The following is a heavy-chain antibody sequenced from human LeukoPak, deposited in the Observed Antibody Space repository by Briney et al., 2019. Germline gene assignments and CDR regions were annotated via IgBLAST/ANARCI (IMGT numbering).Heavy chain of an antibody. Sequence: PGGSLRLSCAASGFTFSSYSMNWVRQAPGKGLEWVSYISSSSSTIYYADSVKGRFTISRDNAKNSLYLQMNSLRAEDTAVYYCARDSSYGGNSEFSDAFDIWGQGTMVAVSS. CDR1: GFTFSSYS. V-gene: IGHV3-48*04. J-gene: IGHJ3*02. CDR3: ARDSSYGGNSEFSDAFDI. CDR2: ISSSSSTI. D-gene: IGHD4-23*01.